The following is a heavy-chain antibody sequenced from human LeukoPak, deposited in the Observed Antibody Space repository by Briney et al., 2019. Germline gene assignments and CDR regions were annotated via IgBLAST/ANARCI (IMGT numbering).Heavy chain of an antibody. CDR1: GYNLTELS. CDR3: ATAGSSWTPAMDV. V-gene: IGHV1-24*01. D-gene: IGHD6-13*01. Sequence: ASVKVSCKVSGYNLTELSMHWVRQAPGKGLEWMGGFDHEDGETIYAQKFQGRVTMTEDTATDTAYMQLSSLRSEDTAVYYCATAGSSWTPAMDVWGQGTTVTVSS. CDR2: FDHEDGET. J-gene: IGHJ6*02.